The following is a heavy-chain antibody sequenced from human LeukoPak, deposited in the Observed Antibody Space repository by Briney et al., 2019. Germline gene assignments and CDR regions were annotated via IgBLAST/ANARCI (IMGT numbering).Heavy chain of an antibody. J-gene: IGHJ4*02. CDR3: ARAQNEYYYDSSGYYKPPKYYFDY. V-gene: IGHV1-2*04. D-gene: IGHD3-22*01. CDR2: INPNSGGT. Sequence: GASVKVSCKASGYTFTGYYMHWVRQAPGQGLEWMGRINPNSGGTNYAQKFQGWVTMTRDTSISTAYMELSRLRSDDTAVYYCARAQNEYYYDSSGYYKPPKYYFDYWGQGTLVTVSS. CDR1: GYTFTGYY.